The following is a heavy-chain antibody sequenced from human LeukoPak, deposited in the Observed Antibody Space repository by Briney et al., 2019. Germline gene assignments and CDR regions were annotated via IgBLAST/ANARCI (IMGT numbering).Heavy chain of an antibody. V-gene: IGHV4-59*08. CDR2: IDYSGYT. D-gene: IGHD1-14*01. CDR1: NGSISNDY. CDR3: ATSPPNRSWLAP. J-gene: IGHJ5*02. Sequence: SETLSLTCNVSNGSISNDYWLWVRQPPGKGLEWIAYIDYSGYTDYNPSVKSRVTMSIDTSKSQFTLHLRSVSAADTAIYYFATSPPNRSWLAPWARESWSPSPQ.